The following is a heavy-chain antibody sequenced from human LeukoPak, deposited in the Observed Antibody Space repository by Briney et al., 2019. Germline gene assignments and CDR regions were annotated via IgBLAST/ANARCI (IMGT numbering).Heavy chain of an antibody. J-gene: IGHJ4*02. CDR2: ISAYNGDT. Sequence: GASVKVSCKASGYTFTSYDINWVRQATGQGLEWMAWISAYNGDTNYAQKLQGRVTVTTDTSTSTAYMELRSLRSDDTAVYYCARGRVDFDYWGQGTLVTVSS. CDR1: GYTFTSYD. V-gene: IGHV1-18*01. CDR3: ARGRVDFDY.